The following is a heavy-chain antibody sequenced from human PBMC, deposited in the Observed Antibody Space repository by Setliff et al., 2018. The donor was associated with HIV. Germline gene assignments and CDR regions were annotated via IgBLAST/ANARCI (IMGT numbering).Heavy chain of an antibody. J-gene: IGHJ2*01. CDR1: GGSIRSGSYY. D-gene: IGHD1-26*01. V-gene: IGHV4-61*09. Sequence: PSETLSLTCSVSGGSIRSGSYYWSWIRQPAGKGLEWIGHIYSTGGTRYNPSLESRLTILVDTSRNQFSLNLSSVTAADTAVYYCARAAYSGTYVWEPATDLWGRGTRVTVSS. CDR2: IYSTGGT. CDR3: ARAAYSGTYVWEPATDL.